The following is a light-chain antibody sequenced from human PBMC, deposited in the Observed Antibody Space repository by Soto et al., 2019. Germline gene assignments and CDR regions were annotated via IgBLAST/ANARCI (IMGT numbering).Light chain of an antibody. CDR2: DAS. CDR1: QSISSW. J-gene: IGKJ1*01. V-gene: IGKV1-5*01. Sequence: EIQMTQSPSNLFLSVGERATLTCRASQSISSWLAWYQQKPGKAPKLLIYDASSLESGVPSRFSGSGSGTEFTLTTSSLKPDDFATYYCQQYQSYSRTFGQGTKVDIK. CDR3: QQYQSYSRT.